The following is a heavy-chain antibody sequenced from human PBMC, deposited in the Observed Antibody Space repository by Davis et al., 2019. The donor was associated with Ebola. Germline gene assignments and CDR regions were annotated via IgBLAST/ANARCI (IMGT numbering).Heavy chain of an antibody. CDR3: ARDPAVAGKDGVLEY. J-gene: IGHJ4*02. Sequence: PGGSLRLSCAASGFTFSSYAMHWVRQAPGKGLEWVAVISYDGSNKYYADSVKGRFTIPRDNSKNTLYLQMNSLRAEDTAVYYCARDPAVAGKDGVLEYWGQGTLVTVSS. D-gene: IGHD6-19*01. CDR2: ISYDGSNK. V-gene: IGHV3-30-3*01. CDR1: GFTFSSYA.